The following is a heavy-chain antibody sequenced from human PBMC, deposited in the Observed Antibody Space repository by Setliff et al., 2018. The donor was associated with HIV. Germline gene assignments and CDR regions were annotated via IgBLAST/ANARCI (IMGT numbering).Heavy chain of an antibody. J-gene: IGHJ3*02. V-gene: IGHV4-38-2*01. CDR3: ARVVPREVAPGGFDI. D-gene: IGHD5-12*01. Sequence: SEALSLTCAVSGYSVSSGYYWGWIRQPPGKGLEWIASIYYSGSTYYAPSLKSRVTISVDTSKNQFSLKLTSVTAADTAVYFCARVVPREVAPGGFDIWGQGTMVTVSS. CDR2: IYYSGST. CDR1: GYSVSSGYY.